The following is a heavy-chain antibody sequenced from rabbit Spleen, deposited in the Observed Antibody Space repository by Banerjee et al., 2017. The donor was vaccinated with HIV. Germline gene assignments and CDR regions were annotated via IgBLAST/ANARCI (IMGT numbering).Heavy chain of an antibody. D-gene: IGHD2-1*01. CDR3: LRDRTDIGGDYGPYCFDF. V-gene: IGHV1S47*01. J-gene: IGHJ4*01. CDR2: IDPLFAST. Sequence: QAQLKEAGGGLVQPGGSLTLSCNASVFDFSAYGVSWVRQAPGKGLEWIGYIDPLFASTYCASWVNGRFNSSRENTQNTVYLKLNSLTAADTAAYFCLRDRTDIGGDYGPYCFDFWGPGTLVTVS. CDR1: VFDFSAYG.